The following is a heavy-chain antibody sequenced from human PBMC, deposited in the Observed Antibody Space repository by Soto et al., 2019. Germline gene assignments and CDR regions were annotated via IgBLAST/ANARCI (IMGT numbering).Heavy chain of an antibody. CDR1: GGTFSSYA. D-gene: IGHD3-22*01. CDR3: ATALTYYYDSSGYKRPYYYYGMDV. Sequence: QVQLVQSGAEVKKPGSSVKVSCKASGGTFSSYAISWVRQAPGQGLEWLGGSIPIFGTANYAQKFQGRVTITADESTSTAYMELSSRRSEDTAVYYCATALTYYYDSSGYKRPYYYYGMDVWGQGTTVTVSS. CDR2: SIPIFGTA. J-gene: IGHJ6*02. V-gene: IGHV1-69*12.